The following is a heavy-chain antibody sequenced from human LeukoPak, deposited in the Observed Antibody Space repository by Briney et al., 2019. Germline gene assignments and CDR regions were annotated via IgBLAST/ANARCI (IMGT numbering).Heavy chain of an antibody. Sequence: GGSLRLSCAASGFTFSNYAMSWVRQAPGKGLEWVSSISDSGGSTYYADSVKGRFTISRDNSKNTLYLQINSLRAEDTAVYYCAKVRRSGWYYFDSWGQGTLVTVSS. CDR2: ISDSGGST. D-gene: IGHD6-19*01. J-gene: IGHJ4*02. CDR1: GFTFSNYA. V-gene: IGHV3-23*01. CDR3: AKVRRSGWYYFDS.